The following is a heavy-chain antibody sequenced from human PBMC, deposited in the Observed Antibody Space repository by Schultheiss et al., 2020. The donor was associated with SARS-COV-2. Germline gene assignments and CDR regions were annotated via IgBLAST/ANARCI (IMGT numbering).Heavy chain of an antibody. J-gene: IGHJ5*02. Sequence: SETLSLSCSVSGGSISSYYWSRIRQPPGKGLEWIGYIYYSGSTYYNPSLKSRVTISVDTSKNQFSLKLSSVTAADTAVYYCARGIGEWAAGILIPRYEGNWFDPWGQGTLVTVSS. V-gene: IGHV4-59*08. CDR3: ARGIGEWAAGILIPRYEGNWFDP. CDR1: GGSISSYY. CDR2: IYYSGST. D-gene: IGHD6-13*01.